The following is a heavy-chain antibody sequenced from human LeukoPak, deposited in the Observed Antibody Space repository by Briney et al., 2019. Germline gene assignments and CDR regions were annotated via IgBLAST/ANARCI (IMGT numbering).Heavy chain of an antibody. V-gene: IGHV4-34*01. J-gene: IGHJ5*02. Sequence: SGGSLRLSCAASGFTFSSYAMSWIRQPPGKGLEWIGEINHSGSTNYNPSLKSRVTISVDTSKNQFSLKLSSVTAADTAVYYCARRLRPYCSSTSCYGRWFDPWGQGTLVTVSS. CDR2: INHSGST. D-gene: IGHD2-2*01. CDR1: GFTFSSYA. CDR3: ARRLRPYCSSTSCYGRWFDP.